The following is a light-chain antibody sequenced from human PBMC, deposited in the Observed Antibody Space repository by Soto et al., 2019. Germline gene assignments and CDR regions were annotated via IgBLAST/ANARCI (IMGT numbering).Light chain of an antibody. V-gene: IGLV6-57*04. J-gene: IGLJ2*01. Sequence: NFMLTQPHSVSESPGKTVTISCTRSSGSIASNYVQWYQQRPGSAPTTVIYEDNQRPSGVPDRFSGSIDSSSNSASLTISGLKTKDEADYYCQSHDSSNVVFGGGTKLTVL. CDR1: SGSIASNY. CDR2: EDN. CDR3: QSHDSSNVV.